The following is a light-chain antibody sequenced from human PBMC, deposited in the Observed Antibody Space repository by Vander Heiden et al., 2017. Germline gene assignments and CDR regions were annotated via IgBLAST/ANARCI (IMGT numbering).Light chain of an antibody. V-gene: IGLV1-40*01. CDR2: GNS. CDR3: QSYDSSLSGCV. Sequence: QSVLTQPPSVSGAPGQRVTIPCTGSSSNIGAGYDVHWYQQLPGTAPKLLIYGNSNRPSGVPDRFSGSKSGTSASLAITGLQAEDEADYYCQSYDSSLSGCVFGGGTKLTGL. CDR1: SSNIGAGYD. J-gene: IGLJ3*02.